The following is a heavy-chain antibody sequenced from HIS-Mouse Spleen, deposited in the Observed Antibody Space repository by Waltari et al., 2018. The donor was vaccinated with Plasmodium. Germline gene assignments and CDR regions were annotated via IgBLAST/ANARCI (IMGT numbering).Heavy chain of an antibody. J-gene: IGHJ4*02. CDR3: ARGYDFWSGYAPYFDY. V-gene: IGHV4-59*01. Sequence: QVQLQESGPGLVKPSATLSLTCTASGGSISSSYWRWIRHPPGQGLGWIGYHYYSGSTTYRPSLTCSVTISVDTSKTQFSLKLCSVPAAATAVYYCARGYDFWSGYAPYFDYWGQGTLVTVSS. CDR2: HYYSGST. D-gene: IGHD3-3*01. CDR1: GGSISSSY.